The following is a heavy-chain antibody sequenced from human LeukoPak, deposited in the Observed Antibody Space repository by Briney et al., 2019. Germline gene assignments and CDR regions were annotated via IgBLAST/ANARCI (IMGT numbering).Heavy chain of an antibody. CDR1: GGSISTYY. D-gene: IGHD3-22*01. J-gene: IGHJ4*02. CDR2: IYYSGTT. Sequence: SETLSLTCTVSGGSISTYYWSWIRQPPGKGLEWIGYIYYSGTTNYNPSLKSRVTLSVDTSKNQFSLKLRSVTAADTAVYYCAKSYDSSGYYLVFGSWGQGTLVTASS. V-gene: IGHV4-59*08. CDR3: AKSYDSSGYYLVFGS.